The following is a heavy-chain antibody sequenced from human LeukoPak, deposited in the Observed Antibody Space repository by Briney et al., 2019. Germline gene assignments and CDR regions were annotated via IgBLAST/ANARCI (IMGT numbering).Heavy chain of an antibody. D-gene: IGHD4-17*01. V-gene: IGHV3-30*04. Sequence: GGSLRLSCAASGFNFYNYDIQWVRQAPGKGLEWLATISRDGKREFYTDSLKGRFTISRDNSRNTLYLQMNSLGAEDTAVYYCARDLNTVTTGVLDFDYWGQGTLVTVSS. J-gene: IGHJ4*02. CDR1: GFNFYNYD. CDR3: ARDLNTVTTGVLDFDY. CDR2: ISRDGKRE.